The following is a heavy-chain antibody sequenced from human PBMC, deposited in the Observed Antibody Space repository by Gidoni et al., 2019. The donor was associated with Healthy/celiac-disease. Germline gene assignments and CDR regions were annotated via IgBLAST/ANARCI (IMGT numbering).Heavy chain of an antibody. J-gene: IGHJ4*02. Sequence: QVQLQESGPGLVKPSETLSLTCTASGGSISSYYWSWIRQPPGKGLEWLGYIYYSGSTNYNPSLKSRVTISVDTSKNQFSLKLSSVTAADTAVYYCARIGYSSSWYFFDYWGQGTLVTVSS. CDR3: ARIGYSSSWYFFDY. V-gene: IGHV4-59*01. D-gene: IGHD6-13*01. CDR1: GGSISSYY. CDR2: IYYSGST.